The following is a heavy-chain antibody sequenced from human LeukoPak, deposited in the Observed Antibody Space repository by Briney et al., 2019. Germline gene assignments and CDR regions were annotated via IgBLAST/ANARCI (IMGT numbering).Heavy chain of an antibody. Sequence: ASVKVSCKASGYTFTSYYMHWVRQAPGQGLEWMGIINPSGGSTSYAQKFQGRVTMTRDTSTSTVYMELSSLRSEDTAVYYCARGAYDILTGYSVDWSDPWGQGTLVTVSS. CDR3: ARGAYDILTGYSVDWSDP. CDR1: GYTFTSYY. V-gene: IGHV1-46*01. D-gene: IGHD3-9*01. CDR2: INPSGGST. J-gene: IGHJ5*02.